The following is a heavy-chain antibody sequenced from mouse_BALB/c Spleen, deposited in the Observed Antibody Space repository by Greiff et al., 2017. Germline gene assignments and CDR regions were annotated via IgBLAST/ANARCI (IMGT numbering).Heavy chain of an antibody. Sequence: VMLVESGPGLVAPSQSLSISCTVSGFSLTSYGVHWVRQPPGKGLEWLGVIWAGGSTNYNSALMSRLSIIKDNSKSQVFLKMNSLQTDDTAMYYCARARARDYAMDYWGQGTSVTVSS. V-gene: IGHV2-9*02. CDR3: ARARARDYAMDY. CDR2: IWAGGST. J-gene: IGHJ4*01. CDR1: GFSLTSYG. D-gene: IGHD3-1*01.